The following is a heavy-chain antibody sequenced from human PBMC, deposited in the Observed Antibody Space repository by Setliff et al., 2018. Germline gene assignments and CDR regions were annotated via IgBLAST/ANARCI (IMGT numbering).Heavy chain of an antibody. CDR3: ARLALTGYDSSGYYYALDYYYYMDV. Sequence: LRLSCATSGFTFSSYAMSWVRQAPGKGLEWVSAMSASGTSTYHADSVKGRFTISGDNSKNTLYLQMNSLRADDTAVYYCARLALTGYDSSGYYYALDYYYYMDVWGKGTTVTVSS. J-gene: IGHJ6*03. V-gene: IGHV3-23*01. CDR2: MSASGTST. D-gene: IGHD3-22*01. CDR1: GFTFSSYA.